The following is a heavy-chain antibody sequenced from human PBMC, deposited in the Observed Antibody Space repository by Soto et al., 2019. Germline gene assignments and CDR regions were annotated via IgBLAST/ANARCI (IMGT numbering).Heavy chain of an antibody. V-gene: IGHV1-18*01. Sequence: QVQLVQSGAEVKKPGASVKVSCKASGYAFTDYGITWVRHAPGQGLEWMGWIGAYSGNTNYAQKFQGRVTVTIDASTSTAYMELRRLRSDDTAVYYCARPYCSPTSCYLWFDSWGQGTLVTVSS. CDR3: ARPYCSPTSCYLWFDS. D-gene: IGHD2-2*01. J-gene: IGHJ5*01. CDR1: GYAFTDYG. CDR2: IGAYSGNT.